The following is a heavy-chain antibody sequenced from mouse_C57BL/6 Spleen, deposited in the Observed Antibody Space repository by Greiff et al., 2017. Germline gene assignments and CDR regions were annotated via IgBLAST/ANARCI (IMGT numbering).Heavy chain of an antibody. Sequence: QVQLQQPGAELVKPGASVKVSCKASGYTFTSYWMHWVKQRPGQGLEWIGRIHPSDSDTNYNQKFKGKATLTVDKSSSTADMQLSSLTSEDSAVYYCATAPPSYYSNYDWAMDYWGQGTSVTVSS. CDR2: IHPSDSDT. V-gene: IGHV1-74*01. D-gene: IGHD2-5*01. J-gene: IGHJ4*01. CDR3: ATAPPSYYSNYDWAMDY. CDR1: GYTFTSYW.